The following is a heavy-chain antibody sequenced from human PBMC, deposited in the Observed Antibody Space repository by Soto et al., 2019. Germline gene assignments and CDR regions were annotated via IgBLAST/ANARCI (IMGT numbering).Heavy chain of an antibody. V-gene: IGHV4-4*07. D-gene: IGHD5-12*01. CDR3: AREGSYSAYNFAHGIQLWSFDF. CDR2: IFSSGST. CDR1: GGSINTFY. J-gene: IGHJ4*02. Sequence: PSETLSLTCTVSGGSINTFYWSWVRQPAGKGLEWIGRIFSSGSTSFNPSLESRVAMSVDTSKNHFSLNLSSVTAADMAVYYCAREGSYSAYNFAHGIQLWSFDFWGQGALVTVYS.